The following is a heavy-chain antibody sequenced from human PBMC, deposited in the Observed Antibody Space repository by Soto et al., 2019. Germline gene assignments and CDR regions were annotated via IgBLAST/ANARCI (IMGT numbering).Heavy chain of an antibody. CDR2: IIPILGIA. J-gene: IGHJ6*03. D-gene: IGHD2-2*01. Sequence: AASVKVSCKASGGTFSSYTISWVRRAPGQGLEWMGRIIPILGIANYAQKFQGRVTITADKSTSTAYMELSSLRSEDTAVYYCARDDRKVVPAAIDYYYYYYKDVWGKGTTVTVSS. CDR3: ARDDRKVVPAAIDYYYYYYKDV. V-gene: IGHV1-69*04. CDR1: GGTFSSYT.